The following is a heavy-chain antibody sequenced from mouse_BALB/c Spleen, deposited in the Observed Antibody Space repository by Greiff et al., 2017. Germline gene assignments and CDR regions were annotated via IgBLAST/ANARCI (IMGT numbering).Heavy chain of an antibody. CDR3: ARHSPRSMDY. CDR1: GFTFSSYT. V-gene: IGHV5-12-2*01. J-gene: IGHJ4*01. Sequence: EVQGVESGGGLVQPGGSLKLSCAASGFTFSSYTMSWVRQTPEKRLEWVAYISNGGGSTYYPDTVKGRFTISRDNAKNTLYLQMSSLKSEDTAMYYCARHSPRSMDYWGQGTSVTVSS. CDR2: ISNGGGST.